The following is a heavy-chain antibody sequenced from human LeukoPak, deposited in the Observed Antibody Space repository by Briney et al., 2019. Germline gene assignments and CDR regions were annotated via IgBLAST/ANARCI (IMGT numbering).Heavy chain of an antibody. Sequence: GGSLRLSCVASGFTFSSYWIHWIRQAPGKGLVWVSRINSDGGSTDYADSVKGRFTISRDNAKNTLYLQMNSLRAEDTAVYYCAILRGAGPVVTQVFDCWGQGTLVTVSS. J-gene: IGHJ4*02. V-gene: IGHV3-74*01. D-gene: IGHD4-23*01. CDR2: INSDGGST. CDR1: GFTFSSYW. CDR3: AILRGAGPVVTQVFDC.